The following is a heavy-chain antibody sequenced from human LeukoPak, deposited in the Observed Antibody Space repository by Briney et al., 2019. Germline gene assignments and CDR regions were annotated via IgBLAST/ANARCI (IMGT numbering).Heavy chain of an antibody. CDR3: ARGADYYDSSFAD. D-gene: IGHD3-22*01. V-gene: IGHV3-30-3*01. J-gene: IGHJ4*02. CDR2: ISYDGSNK. CDR1: GFTFSSYA. Sequence: GGSLRLSCAASGFTFSSYAMRWVRQAPGKGLEWVAVISYDGSNKYYPDSVKGRFTISRDNSKNTLYLQMNSLRAEDTAVYYCARGADYYDSSFADWGQGTLVTVSS.